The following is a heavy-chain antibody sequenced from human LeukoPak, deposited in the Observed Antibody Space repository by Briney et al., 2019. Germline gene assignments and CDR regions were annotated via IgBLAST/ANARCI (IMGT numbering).Heavy chain of an antibody. J-gene: IGHJ4*02. V-gene: IGHV3-64*01. CDR2: ISSNGGST. CDR1: GFTFSSYA. Sequence: TGGSLRLSCAASGFTFSSYAMHWVRQAPGKGLEYVSAISSNGGSTYYANSVKGRFTISRDNSKNTLYLQMGSLRAEDMAVYYCARGPRASVGVGPSFFDYWGQGTLATVSS. CDR3: ARGPRASVGVGPSFFDY. D-gene: IGHD3-10*01.